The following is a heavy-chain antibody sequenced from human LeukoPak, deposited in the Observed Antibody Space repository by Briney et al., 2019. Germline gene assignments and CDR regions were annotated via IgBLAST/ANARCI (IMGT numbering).Heavy chain of an antibody. CDR1: GFTFSSYS. V-gene: IGHV3-21*01. D-gene: IGHD4-17*01. Sequence: GGSLSLSCAASGFTFSSYSMNWVRQAPRRGVEWVLSISSSINYIYYTDSVKGRFNISRDNSKNSLYLQMNSLRAEDTAVYYCARDVAYGDAIFDYWGQATLVTVSS. J-gene: IGHJ4*02. CDR2: ISSSINYI. CDR3: ARDVAYGDAIFDY.